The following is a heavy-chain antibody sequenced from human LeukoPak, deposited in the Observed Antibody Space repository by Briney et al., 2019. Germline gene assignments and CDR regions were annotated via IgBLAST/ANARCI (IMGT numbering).Heavy chain of an antibody. Sequence: SETLSLTCAVSGYSISSGYYWGWIRQPPGKGLEWIGSIYHSGNTYYNPSLKSRVTISVDTSKNQFSLKLSSLTAADTAVYFCARVSWGGRAFDYRGQGTLVTVSS. CDR1: GYSISSGYY. V-gene: IGHV4-38-2*01. CDR3: ARVSWGGRAFDY. D-gene: IGHD3-16*01. J-gene: IGHJ4*02. CDR2: IYHSGNT.